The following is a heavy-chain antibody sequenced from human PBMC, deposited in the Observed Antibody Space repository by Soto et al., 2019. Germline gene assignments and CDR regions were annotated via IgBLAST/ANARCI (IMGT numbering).Heavy chain of an antibody. CDR3: ARDFGTSYDILTVTFDS. D-gene: IGHD3-9*01. Sequence: ASVKVSCKASGYTFTSYGISWVRQAPGQGLEWMGWISAYNGNTNYAQKLQGRVTMTTDTSTSTAYMELRSLRSDDTAVYYCARDFGTSYDILTVTFDSWGQGTLVTVSS. J-gene: IGHJ4*02. CDR1: GYTFTSYG. V-gene: IGHV1-18*01. CDR2: ISAYNGNT.